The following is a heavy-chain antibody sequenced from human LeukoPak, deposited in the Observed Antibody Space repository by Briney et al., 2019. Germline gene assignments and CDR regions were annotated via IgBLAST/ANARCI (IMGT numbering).Heavy chain of an antibody. J-gene: IGHJ5*02. CDR1: GGSISSYY. CDR3: ARDSGTAGEVKFDP. CDR2: IYYSGST. Sequence: SETLSLTCTVSGGSISSYYWSWIRQPPGKGLEWIGYIYYSGSTNYNPSLKSRVTISIDTSKNQFSLKVSSVTAADTAVYYCARDSGTAGEVKFDPWGQGTLVTVSS. V-gene: IGHV4-59*12. D-gene: IGHD3-10*01.